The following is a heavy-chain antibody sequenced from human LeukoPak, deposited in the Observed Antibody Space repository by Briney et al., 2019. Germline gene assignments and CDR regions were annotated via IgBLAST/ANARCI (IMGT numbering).Heavy chain of an antibody. CDR3: AKGGFLEGHAFDI. CDR1: GFTFSSYA. V-gene: IGHV3-23*01. CDR2: ISGSGGST. J-gene: IGHJ3*02. Sequence: PGGSLRLSCAASGFTFSSYAMSWVRQAPGKGLEWVSAISGSGGSTYYADSVKGRFTISRDNSKNTLYLQMNSLRAEDTAVYYYAKGGFLEGHAFDIWGQGTMVTVSS. D-gene: IGHD3-3*01.